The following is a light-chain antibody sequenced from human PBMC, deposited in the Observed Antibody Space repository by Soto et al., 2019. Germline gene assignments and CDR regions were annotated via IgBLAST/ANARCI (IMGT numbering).Light chain of an antibody. V-gene: IGKV3-15*01. CDR1: QSVAKH. Sequence: EIVLTQSPATLSVSPGERATLSCRASQSVAKHLHWYQQKLGQAPRLLIYGASTRATGIPARFSGSGSGTEFTLTIDNLQSEDFAVYYCQQYNNWPPWTFGQGTKVEIK. CDR3: QQYNNWPPWT. J-gene: IGKJ1*01. CDR2: GAS.